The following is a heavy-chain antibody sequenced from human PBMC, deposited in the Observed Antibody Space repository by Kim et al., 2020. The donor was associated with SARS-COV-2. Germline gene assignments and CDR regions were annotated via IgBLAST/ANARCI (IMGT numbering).Heavy chain of an antibody. D-gene: IGHD3-10*01. CDR2: IIPIFGTA. CDR1: GGTFSSYA. CDR3: ARDGGPMVRGVIIYYYYGMDV. V-gene: IGHV1-69*06. J-gene: IGHJ6*02. Sequence: SVKVSCKASGGTFSSYAISWVRQAPGQGLEWMGGIIPIFGTANYAQKFQGRVTITADKSTSTAYMELSSLRSEDTAVYYCARDGGPMVRGVIIYYYYGMDVWGQGTTVTVSS.